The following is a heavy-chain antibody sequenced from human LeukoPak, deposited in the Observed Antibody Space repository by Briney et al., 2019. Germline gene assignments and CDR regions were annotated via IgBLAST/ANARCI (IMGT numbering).Heavy chain of an antibody. CDR1: GYSFTSYW. CDR3: ARQVGATLLFDY. V-gene: IGHV5-10-1*01. D-gene: IGHD1-26*01. CDR2: IDPSDSYT. Sequence: GESLKISCKGSGYSFTSYWISWVRQMPGKGLEWMGRIDPSDSYTNYSPSFQGHVTISADKSISTAYLQWSGLKASDTAMYYCARQVGATLLFDYWGQGTLVTVSS. J-gene: IGHJ4*02.